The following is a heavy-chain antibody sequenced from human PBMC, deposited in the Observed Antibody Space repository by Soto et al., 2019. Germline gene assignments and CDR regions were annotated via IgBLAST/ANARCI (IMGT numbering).Heavy chain of an antibody. CDR1: GFTFSSYG. V-gene: IGHV3-30*18. CDR3: AKDGGVREIVLMVYAKHGMDV. Sequence: PGGSLRLSCAASGFTFSSYGMHWVRQAPGKGLEWVAVISYDGSNKYYADSVKGRFTISRDNSKNTLYLQMNSLRAEDTAVYYCAKDGGVREIVLMVYAKHGMDVWGQGTTVTVSS. D-gene: IGHD2-8*01. CDR2: ISYDGSNK. J-gene: IGHJ6*02.